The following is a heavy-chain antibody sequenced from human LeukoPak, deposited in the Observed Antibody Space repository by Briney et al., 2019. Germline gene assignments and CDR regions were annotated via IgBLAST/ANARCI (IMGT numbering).Heavy chain of an antibody. CDR1: GFTFSSYS. V-gene: IGHV3-21*01. CDR3: ARDRSAEVTADY. Sequence: GGSLRLSCAASGFTFSSYSMTWVRQAPGKGLEWVSSISSSSSYIYYADSVKGRFTISRDNAKNSLYLQMNSLRAEDTAVYYCARDRSAEVTADYWGQGTLVTVSS. D-gene: IGHD3-10*01. CDR2: ISSSSSYI. J-gene: IGHJ4*02.